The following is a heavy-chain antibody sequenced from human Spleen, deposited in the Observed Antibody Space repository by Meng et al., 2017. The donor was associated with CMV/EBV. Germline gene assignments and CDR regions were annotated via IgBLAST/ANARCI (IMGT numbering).Heavy chain of an antibody. D-gene: IGHD5-12*01. CDR3: ATSNIRGYSGYDYEEY. V-gene: IGHV3-23*01. CDR2: ISGSGGRT. CDR1: GFIFSSSD. J-gene: IGHJ4*02. Sequence: GGSLRLSCVASGFIFSSSDMTWVRQAPGKGLEWVTTISGSGGRTHYADSVKGRFTLSRDNSKNTLYLQMNSLRVEDTALYYCATSNIRGYSGYDYEEYWGQGTLVTVSS.